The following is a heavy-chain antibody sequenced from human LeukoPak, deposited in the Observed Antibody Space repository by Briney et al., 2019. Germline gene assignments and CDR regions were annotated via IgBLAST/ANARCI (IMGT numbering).Heavy chain of an antibody. V-gene: IGHV3-23*01. CDR1: GFTFSSYA. CDR3: AKFSNYYGSGSYNYYYYYGMDV. Sequence: GGSLRLSCAASGFTFSSYAMSWVRQAPGKGLEWVSAISGSGGSTYYADSVKGRFTISRDNSKNTLYLRMNSLRAEDTAVYYCAKFSNYYGSGSYNYYYYYGMDVWGQGTTVTVSS. D-gene: IGHD3-10*01. CDR2: ISGSGGST. J-gene: IGHJ6*02.